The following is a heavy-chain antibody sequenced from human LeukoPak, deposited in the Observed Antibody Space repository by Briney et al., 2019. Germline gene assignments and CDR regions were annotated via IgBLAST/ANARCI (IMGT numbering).Heavy chain of an antibody. CDR1: GGTFSSYA. Sequence: GASVKVSCKASGGTFSSYAISWVRQAPGQGLDWIGGIIPIFGTANYAQKFQGRVTITTDESTSTAYMELSSLRSEDTAVYYCARGPDIVATITRFGTYYYYMDVWGKGTTVTVSS. CDR2: IIPIFGTA. J-gene: IGHJ6*03. V-gene: IGHV1-69*05. D-gene: IGHD5-12*01. CDR3: ARGPDIVATITRFGTYYYYMDV.